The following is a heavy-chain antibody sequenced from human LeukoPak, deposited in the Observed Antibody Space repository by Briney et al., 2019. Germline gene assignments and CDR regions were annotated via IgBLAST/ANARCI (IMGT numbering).Heavy chain of an antibody. V-gene: IGHV1-18*01. Sequence: ASVKVSCKASGGTFSSYAISWVRQAPGQGLEWMGWISANNGNPNYAQKLQGRVTMTTDTSTSTAYLELRSLRSDDTAVYYCAREQGVGTFDYWGQGTLVTVSS. CDR3: AREQGVGTFDY. CDR1: GGTFSSYA. D-gene: IGHD4-23*01. CDR2: ISANNGNP. J-gene: IGHJ4*02.